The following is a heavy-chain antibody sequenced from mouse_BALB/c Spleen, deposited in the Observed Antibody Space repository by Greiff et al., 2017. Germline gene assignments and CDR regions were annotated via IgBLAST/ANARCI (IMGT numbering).Heavy chain of an antibody. D-gene: IGHD1-1*01. CDR3: HYYGSSYGY. CDR2: INPYNGAT. J-gene: IGHJ2*01. V-gene: IGHV1-31*01. CDR1: GYSFTGYY. Sequence: EVQLQQSGPELVKPGASVKISCKASGYSFTGYYMHWVKQSHVKSLEWIGRINPYNGATSYNQNFKDKASLTVDKSSSTAYMELHSLTSEDSAVYYCHYYGSSYGYWGQGTTLTVSS.